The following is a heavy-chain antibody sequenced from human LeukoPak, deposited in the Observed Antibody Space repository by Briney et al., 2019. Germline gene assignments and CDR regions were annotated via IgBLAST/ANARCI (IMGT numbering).Heavy chain of an antibody. CDR1: GGSITNYY. Sequence: SETLSLTCSLSGGSITNYYWSWIRQPPGKGLEWIAWIYSSGNTDYNPSLKSRVTISLGTSNNQFSLRLTSVTASDTAVYYCARISAGRYGMDVWGQGTTVTVSS. V-gene: IGHV4-4*09. D-gene: IGHD6-6*01. J-gene: IGHJ6*02. CDR3: ARISAGRYGMDV. CDR2: IYSSGNT.